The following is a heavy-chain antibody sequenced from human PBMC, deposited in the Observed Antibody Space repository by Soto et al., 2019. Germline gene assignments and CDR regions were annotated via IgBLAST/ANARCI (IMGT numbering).Heavy chain of an antibody. J-gene: IGHJ5*02. D-gene: IGHD3-16*01. V-gene: IGHV4-39*01. CDR2: SYYSGST. Sequence: SETLCLTCTVSGGSISSSNYYWCWIRQHQGKGLEWIGSSYYSGSTYYNPSLKSRVTISVDTYKNQFSLRLSSVTAADTAVYYFAATTYKRGLGITFGGSPTPHTWFDPWGQGTLVTVS. CDR1: GGSISSSNYY. CDR3: AATTYKRGLGITFGGSPTPHTWFDP.